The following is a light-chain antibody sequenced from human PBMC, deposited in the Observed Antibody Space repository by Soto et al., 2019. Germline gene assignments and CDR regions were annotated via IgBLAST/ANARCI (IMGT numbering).Light chain of an antibody. J-gene: IGKJ4*01. Sequence: DSQMTQSPSTLSGSVGDRVTITFRASEDITIYLAWYQQKPGKAPNLLMYAASTLQSGVPSRFSGSGSGTDFTLTISSLQAEDFATYYCQQTRRYPSTFGGGTKVDIK. CDR3: QQTRRYPST. V-gene: IGKV1-9*01. CDR2: AAS. CDR1: EDITIY.